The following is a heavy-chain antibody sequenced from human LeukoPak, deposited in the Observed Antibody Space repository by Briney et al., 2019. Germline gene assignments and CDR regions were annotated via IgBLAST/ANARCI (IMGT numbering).Heavy chain of an antibody. CDR2: IRPDGSQQ. CDR1: GFTFSSYL. Sequence: GGSLRLSCAASGFTFSSYLMSWVRQAPGKGLEWVAYIRPDGSQQFYVDSVKGRFTISRDNTKNSVYLQMNSLRADDTAVYYCARDGYNSGYLKALDYWGQGTLLTVSS. J-gene: IGHJ4*02. CDR3: ARDGYNSGYLKALDY. V-gene: IGHV3-7*01. D-gene: IGHD5-18*01.